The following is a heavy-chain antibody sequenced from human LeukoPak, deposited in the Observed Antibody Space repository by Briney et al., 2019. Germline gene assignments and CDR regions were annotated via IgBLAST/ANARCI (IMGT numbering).Heavy chain of an antibody. V-gene: IGHV1-24*01. CDR1: GYTLTELS. D-gene: IGHD3-3*01. CDR2: FDPEDGQT. Sequence: TSVKVSCKVSGYTLTELSMHWVRQAPGKGLEWMGGFDPEDGQTIYAQKFQGRVTMTEDTSTDTAYMEQSSLRSEDTAVYYCATLITTYYDFWSGYYRFGIDYWGQGTLVTVSS. J-gene: IGHJ4*02. CDR3: ATLITTYYDFWSGYYRFGIDY.